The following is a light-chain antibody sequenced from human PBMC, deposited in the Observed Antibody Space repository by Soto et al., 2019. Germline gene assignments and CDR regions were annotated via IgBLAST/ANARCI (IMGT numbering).Light chain of an antibody. Sequence: DIQMTQSPSSLSASVGDRVTITCRASQGIRIDLGWFQQRPGEAPKRLIYGASSLQSGVPSRFSGSGSGTEFTLPISNLQPEDFATYYCLQHNSFPRTFGQGTKVEIK. J-gene: IGKJ1*01. CDR3: LQHNSFPRT. CDR2: GAS. V-gene: IGKV1-17*02. CDR1: QGIRID.